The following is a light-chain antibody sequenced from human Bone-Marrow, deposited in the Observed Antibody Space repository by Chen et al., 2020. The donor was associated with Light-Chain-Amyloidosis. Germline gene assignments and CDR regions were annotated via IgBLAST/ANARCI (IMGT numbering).Light chain of an antibody. CDR1: DLPTKY. CDR2: RDT. V-gene: IGLV3-25*03. J-gene: IGLJ2*01. Sequence: SYELTQPPSVSVSPGQTARITCSGDDLPTKYAYWYQQKPGQAPVLVIHRDTERPSGISERFSGSSSGTTATLTISGVQAEDEADYHCQSADSSGPYEVIFAGGTKLTVL. CDR3: QSADSSGPYEVI.